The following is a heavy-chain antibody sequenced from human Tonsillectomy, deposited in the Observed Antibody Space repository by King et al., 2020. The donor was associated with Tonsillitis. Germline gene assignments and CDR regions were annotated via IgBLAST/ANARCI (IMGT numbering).Heavy chain of an antibody. CDR3: PRTNYSPYYFDY. V-gene: IGHV2-70*04. D-gene: IGHD4-11*01. Sequence: VTLKESGPALVKPTQTLTLTCTFSGFSLSTSAMRVSWIRQPPGKALEWLARIDWDDDKFYSTSLRTRLTISKDTSKNQVVLTMTNMDPVDTATYYCPRTNYSPYYFDYWGQGTLVTVSS. CDR1: GFSLSTSAMR. CDR2: IDWDDDK. J-gene: IGHJ4*02.